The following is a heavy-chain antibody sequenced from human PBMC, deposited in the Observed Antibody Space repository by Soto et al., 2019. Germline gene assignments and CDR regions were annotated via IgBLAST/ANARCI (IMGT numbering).Heavy chain of an antibody. CDR3: AKTITTYSGDSRGRGALVDY. CDR2: ISSDGKSE. CDR1: GFTFSTYG. J-gene: IGHJ4*02. V-gene: IGHV3-30*18. Sequence: LRLSCAASGFTFSTYGMHWVRQPPGKGLEWVAVISSDGKSEHYADPVKGRFSISRDNSKNTLSLQMNSLRVEDTAVYYCAKTITTYSGDSRGRGALVDYWGQGTLVTVSS. D-gene: IGHD3-22*01.